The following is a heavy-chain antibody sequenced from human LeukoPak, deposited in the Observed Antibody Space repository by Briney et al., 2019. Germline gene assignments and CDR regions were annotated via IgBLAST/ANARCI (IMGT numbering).Heavy chain of an antibody. Sequence: GGSLRLSCAASGFTFSSYSMNWLRQARGKGLEWVSSISSISSYIYYADSVKGRFTISRDNAKNSLYLQMNSLRAEDTAVYYCARAPAYYDFWSIDYWGQGTLVTVSS. D-gene: IGHD3-3*01. V-gene: IGHV3-21*01. CDR3: ARAPAYYDFWSIDY. J-gene: IGHJ4*02. CDR2: ISSISSYI. CDR1: GFTFSSYS.